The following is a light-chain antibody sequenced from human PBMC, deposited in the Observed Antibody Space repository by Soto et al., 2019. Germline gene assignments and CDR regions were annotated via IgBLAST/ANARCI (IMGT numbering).Light chain of an antibody. J-gene: IGKJ5*01. CDR3: QQYVSSQSIT. CDR1: QTITSNY. Sequence: EIVLTQSPGTLSLSPGESATLSCRASQTITSNYLLWYQQKPGQAPRLLVYGASIRATGIPDRFSGSGSGTDFTLTIGRLEPEDFAMYYCQQYVSSQSITFVQGTRLEI. CDR2: GAS. V-gene: IGKV3-20*01.